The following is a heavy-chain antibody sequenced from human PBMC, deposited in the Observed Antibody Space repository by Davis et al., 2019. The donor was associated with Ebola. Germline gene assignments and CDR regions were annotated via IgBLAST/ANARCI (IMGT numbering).Heavy chain of an antibody. CDR3: ARDDPYDYIWGSYAGSGMDV. V-gene: IGHV1-69*06. CDR2: IIPIFGTA. D-gene: IGHD3-16*01. Sequence: AASVKVSCKASGGTFSSYAISWVRQAPGQGLECMGGIIPIFGTANYAQKFQGRVTITADKSTSTAYMELSSLRSEDTAVYYCARDDPYDYIWGSYAGSGMDVWGQGTTVTVSS. J-gene: IGHJ6*02. CDR1: GGTFSSYA.